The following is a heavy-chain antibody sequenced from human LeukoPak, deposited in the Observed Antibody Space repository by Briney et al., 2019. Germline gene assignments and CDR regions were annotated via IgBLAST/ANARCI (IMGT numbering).Heavy chain of an antibody. CDR1: GGSISSYY. CDR2: IYYSGST. Sequence: SETLSLTCTVSGGSISSYYWSWIRQPPGKGLEWIGYIYYSGSTNYNPSLKSQVTISVDTSKNQFSLKLSSVTAADTAVYYCAREPPGDYGGNYFDYWGQGTLVTVSS. D-gene: IGHD4-23*01. CDR3: AREPPGDYGGNYFDY. V-gene: IGHV4-59*01. J-gene: IGHJ4*02.